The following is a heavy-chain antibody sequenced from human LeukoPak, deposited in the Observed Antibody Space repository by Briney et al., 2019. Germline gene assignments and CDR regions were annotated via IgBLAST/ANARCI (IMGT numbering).Heavy chain of an antibody. V-gene: IGHV3-7*01. CDR1: GFTFGNYW. CDR2: TKEDGSEK. D-gene: IGHD4-11*01. CDR3: VRSRQTVGSAFDI. J-gene: IGHJ3*02. Sequence: GGSLRLSCAASGFTFGNYWMNWVRQAPGKGLEWVANTKEDGSEKYYVDSGKGRFTISRDNAGNSLYLQMNSLRAEDTAVYYCVRSRQTVGSAFDIWGQGTMVTVSS.